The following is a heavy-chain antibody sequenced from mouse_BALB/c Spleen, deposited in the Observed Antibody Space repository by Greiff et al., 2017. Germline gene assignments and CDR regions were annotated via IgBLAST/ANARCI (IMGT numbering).Heavy chain of an antibody. J-gene: IGHJ3*01. CDR2: IWGDGST. V-gene: IGHV2-6-7*01. CDR3: ASPYRYDGAWFAY. CDR1: GFSLTGYG. D-gene: IGHD2-14*01. Sequence: VQLQQSGPGLVAPSQSLSITCTVSGFSLTGYGVNWVRQPPGKGLEWLGMIWGDGSTDYNSALKSRLSISKDNSKSHVFLKMNSLQTDDTARYYCASPYRYDGAWFAYWGQGTLVTVSA.